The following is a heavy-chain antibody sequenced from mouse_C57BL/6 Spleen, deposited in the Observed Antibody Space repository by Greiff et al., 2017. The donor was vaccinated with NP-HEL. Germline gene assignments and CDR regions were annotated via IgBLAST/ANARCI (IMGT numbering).Heavy chain of an antibody. D-gene: IGHD1-1*01. V-gene: IGHV1-39*01. Sequence: EVQLQQSGPELVKPGASVKISCKASGYSFTDYNMNWVKQSNGKSLEWIGVINPNYGTTSYNQKFKGKATLTVDKSSSTAYMQLSSLTSEDSAVYYCAREGNYYGSSYRFAYWGQGTLVTVSA. J-gene: IGHJ3*01. CDR3: AREGNYYGSSYRFAY. CDR1: GYSFTDYN. CDR2: INPNYGTT.